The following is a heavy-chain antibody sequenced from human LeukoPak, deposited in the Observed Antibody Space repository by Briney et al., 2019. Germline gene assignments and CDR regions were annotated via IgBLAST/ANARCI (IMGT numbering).Heavy chain of an antibody. CDR3: ARNWGHFDF. J-gene: IGHJ4*02. Sequence: GGSLGLSCAASGFTFSSYWMNWVRQAPGKGLEWVANINQDGSEKYYVDSVKGRFTISRDNAKNSLFLQMNSLRAEDTAVYYCARNWGHFDFWGQGTLVTVSS. CDR2: INQDGSEK. V-gene: IGHV3-7*04. CDR1: GFTFSSYW. D-gene: IGHD7-27*01.